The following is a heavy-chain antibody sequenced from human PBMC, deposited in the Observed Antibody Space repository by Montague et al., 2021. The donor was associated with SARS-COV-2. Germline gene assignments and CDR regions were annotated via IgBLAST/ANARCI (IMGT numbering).Heavy chain of an antibody. CDR2: LYPGGNT. CDR1: GGSISSDSFY. CDR3: ASVYTVTYYFDY. J-gene: IGHJ4*02. V-gene: IGHV4-61*02. D-gene: IGHD4-17*01. Sequence: SQTLSLTCTVSGGSISSDSFYWSCIPQPTGKELMWIGLLYPGGNTNYNPSLKSRVTISVDTSKNQFSLKLSSVTAADTAVYYCASVYTVTYYFDYWGRGTLVTVSS.